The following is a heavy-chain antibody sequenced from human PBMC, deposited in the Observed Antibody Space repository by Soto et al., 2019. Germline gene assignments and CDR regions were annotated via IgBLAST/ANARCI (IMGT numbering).Heavy chain of an antibody. V-gene: IGHV1-8*01. D-gene: IGHD6-13*01. CDR1: GYTFTSYD. J-gene: IGHJ3*02. CDR3: ARQHFTGAFDI. Sequence: ASVKVSCKTSGYTFTSYDINWVRQANGQGLEWMGWMNPNNGNTEYSQKFQGRVSMTRNTSVSTAYMELSSLRSEDTAVYYCARQHFTGAFDIWGQGTMVTVSS. CDR2: MNPNNGNT.